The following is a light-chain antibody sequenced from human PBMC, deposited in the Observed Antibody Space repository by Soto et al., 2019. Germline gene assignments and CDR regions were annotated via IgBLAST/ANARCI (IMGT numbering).Light chain of an antibody. CDR1: SSDVGAYVF. CDR3: SSYTTSSTRV. CDR2: EVR. J-gene: IGLJ1*01. Sequence: QSVLTQPASVSGSPGQSITISCTGTSSDVGAYVFVSWYQQHPDKAPKLMIYEVRNRPSGVSNRFSGSKSVNTATLTISGLQAEDEADYYCSSYTTSSTRVFGTGTKLTVL. V-gene: IGLV2-14*03.